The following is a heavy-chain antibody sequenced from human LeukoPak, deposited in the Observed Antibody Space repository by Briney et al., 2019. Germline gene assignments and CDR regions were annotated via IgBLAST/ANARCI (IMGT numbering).Heavy chain of an antibody. J-gene: IGHJ3*02. Sequence: PGGSLRLSCAASGFTFSSYWMSWVRQAPGKGLQWVANIKQDGSEEYYVDSVKGRFTISRDNAKNPLSLQMNSLRAEDTAVYYCARYSSSWHAYDIWGQGTMATVSA. V-gene: IGHV3-7*05. CDR2: IKQDGSEE. CDR3: ARYSSSWHAYDI. D-gene: IGHD6-13*01. CDR1: GFTFSSYW.